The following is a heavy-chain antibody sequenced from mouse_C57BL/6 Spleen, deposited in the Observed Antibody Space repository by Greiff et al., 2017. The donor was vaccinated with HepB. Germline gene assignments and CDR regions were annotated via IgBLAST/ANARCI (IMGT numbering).Heavy chain of an antibody. V-gene: IGHV1-52*01. D-gene: IGHD5-1*01. Sequence: QVQLQQPGAELVRPGSSVKLSCKASGYTFTSYWMHWVKQRPIQGLEWIGNIDPSDSETHYNQKFKDKATLTVDKSSSTAYMQLSSLTSEDSAVYYGARGSTYNGFAYWGQGTLVTVSA. CDR2: IDPSDSET. J-gene: IGHJ3*01. CDR3: ARGSTYNGFAY. CDR1: GYTFTSYW.